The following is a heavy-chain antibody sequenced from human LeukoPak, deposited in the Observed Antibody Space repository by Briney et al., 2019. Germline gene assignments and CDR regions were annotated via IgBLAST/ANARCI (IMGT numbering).Heavy chain of an antibody. CDR1: GGSISSSPFY. CDR3: ARSVASAGTSHWGY. CDR2: IYNSGTT. Sequence: PSETLSLTCIVSGGSISSSPFYWGWIRQPPGEGLEWIGSIYNSGTTYYNPSLKSRITISIDMSRDQFSLKLSSVTAADTGVYYCARSVASAGTSHWGYWGQGSLVTVPS. D-gene: IGHD6-13*01. V-gene: IGHV4-39*01. J-gene: IGHJ4*02.